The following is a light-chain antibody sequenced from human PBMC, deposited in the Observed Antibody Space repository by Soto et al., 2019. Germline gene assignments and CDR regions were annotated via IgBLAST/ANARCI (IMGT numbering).Light chain of an antibody. V-gene: IGLV2-23*02. Sequence: SVLAERGAVTGSPGHSMTISYTRASSDVGSYNFVSWYQQHPGEVPKVLIYEVSKRPSGVSDRFSGSKSGNTASLTISGLQAEDEADYYCCADAGRSTYVFGTGTKVTVL. CDR2: EVS. CDR3: CADAGRSTYV. CDR1: SSDVGSYNF. J-gene: IGLJ1*01.